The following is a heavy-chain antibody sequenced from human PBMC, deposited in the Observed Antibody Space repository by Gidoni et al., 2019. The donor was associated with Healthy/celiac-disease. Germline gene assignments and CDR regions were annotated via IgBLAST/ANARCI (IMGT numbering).Heavy chain of an antibody. V-gene: IGHV3-33*01. Sequence: QVQLVESGGGVVQPGRSLRLSCAASGFTFSSYGMHWVRQAPGKGLEWVAVIWYDGSNKYYADSVKGRFTISRDNSKNTLYLQMNSLRAEDTAVYYCARDGGGGATLYYFDYWGQGTLVTVSS. D-gene: IGHD1-26*01. CDR1: GFTFSSYG. CDR3: ARDGGGGATLYYFDY. CDR2: IWYDGSNK. J-gene: IGHJ4*02.